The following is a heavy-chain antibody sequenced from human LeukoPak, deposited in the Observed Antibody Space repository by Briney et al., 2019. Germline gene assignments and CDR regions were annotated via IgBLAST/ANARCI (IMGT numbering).Heavy chain of an antibody. V-gene: IGHV4-61*01. J-gene: IGHJ5*02. Sequence: SETLSLTCTVSGGSVSSGSYYWSWIRQPPRKRLEWIGYISYGGNTNYNPSLKSRVTISVDTSRNQFSLKLSSVTAADTAVYFCAKFVVVVAAMGFDPWGQGTLVTVSS. CDR2: ISYGGNT. CDR1: GGSVSSGSYY. CDR3: AKFVVVVAAMGFDP. D-gene: IGHD2-15*01.